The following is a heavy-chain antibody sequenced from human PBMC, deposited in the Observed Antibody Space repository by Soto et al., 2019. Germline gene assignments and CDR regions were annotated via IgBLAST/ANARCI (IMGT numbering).Heavy chain of an antibody. CDR2: INPNSGGT. Sequence: ASVKVSCKASGYTFTGYYMHWVRQAPGQGLEWMGWINPNSGGTNYAQKFQGRVTMTRDTSISTAYMELSRLRSDDTAVYYCAKDEGPFIVATNWFDPWGQGTLVTVSS. V-gene: IGHV1-2*02. CDR1: GYTFTGYY. J-gene: IGHJ5*02. D-gene: IGHD5-12*01. CDR3: AKDEGPFIVATNWFDP.